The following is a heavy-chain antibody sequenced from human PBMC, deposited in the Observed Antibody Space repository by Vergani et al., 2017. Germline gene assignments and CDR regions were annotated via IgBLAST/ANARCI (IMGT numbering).Heavy chain of an antibody. Sequence: EVQLVESGGGLVKPGGSLRLSCAASEFSFSSYSMNWVRRAPGKGLEWVSSVSTSSSYIYYADSVRGRFTISRDNAKNSLFLQMNSLRAEDTAVYYCARGGAFWGDWYFDIWGRGTLVTVSS. J-gene: IGHJ2*01. CDR3: ARGGAFWGDWYFDI. CDR2: VSTSSSYI. D-gene: IGHD3-16*01. CDR1: EFSFSSYS. V-gene: IGHV3-21*01.